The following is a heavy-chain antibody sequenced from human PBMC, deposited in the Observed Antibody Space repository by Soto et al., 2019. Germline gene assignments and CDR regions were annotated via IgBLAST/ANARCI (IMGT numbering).Heavy chain of an antibody. CDR1: GYSFTSYW. J-gene: IGHJ3*02. V-gene: IGHV5-51*01. CDR3: ARQRLLWFGERDAFDI. D-gene: IGHD3-10*01. Sequence: GESLKISCKGSGYSFTSYWIGWVRQMPGKGLEWMGIIYPGDSDTRYSPSFQGQVTISADKSISTAYLQWSSLKASDTAMYYCARQRLLWFGERDAFDIWGQGTMVTVSS. CDR2: IYPGDSDT.